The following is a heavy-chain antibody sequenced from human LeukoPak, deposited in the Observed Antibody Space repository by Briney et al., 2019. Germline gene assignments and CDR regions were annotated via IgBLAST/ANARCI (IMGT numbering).Heavy chain of an antibody. Sequence: GGSLRLSCEASGFTFSSYWMHWVRQAPGKGVVWVSRINSDGSSTSYADSVKGRFTISRANAKNTVFLQMNSLRAEDTAVYYCARDMQWLALEALDYWGQGTLVTVSS. CDR2: INSDGSST. D-gene: IGHD6-19*01. CDR3: ARDMQWLALEALDY. CDR1: GFTFSSYW. J-gene: IGHJ4*02. V-gene: IGHV3-74*01.